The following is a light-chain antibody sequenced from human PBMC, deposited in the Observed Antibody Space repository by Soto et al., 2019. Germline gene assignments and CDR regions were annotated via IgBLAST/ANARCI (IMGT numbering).Light chain of an antibody. Sequence: DIQMTQSPSSLSASVGDRVTITCRASQSISSYLNWYQQKPGKVPNLLIYAASALQNGVPSRFSGSGSGKDFTLTISSVQPEDSATYYCQQSYRAITFGQGTKLEIK. CDR1: QSISSY. V-gene: IGKV1-39*01. CDR2: AAS. J-gene: IGKJ2*01. CDR3: QQSYRAIT.